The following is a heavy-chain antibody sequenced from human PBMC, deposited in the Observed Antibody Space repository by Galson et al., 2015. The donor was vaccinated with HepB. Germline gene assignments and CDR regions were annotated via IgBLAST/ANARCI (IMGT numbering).Heavy chain of an antibody. CDR1: GYTFTSYD. J-gene: IGHJ4*02. Sequence: SVKVSCKASGYTFTSYDINWVRQATGQGLEWMGWMNPNSGNTGYAQKFQGRVTMTRNTSISTAYMELSSLRSEDTAVYYCARGLGPADEYSSSAWGQGTLVTVSS. CDR3: ARGLGPADEYSSSA. CDR2: MNPNSGNT. V-gene: IGHV1-8*01. D-gene: IGHD6-6*01.